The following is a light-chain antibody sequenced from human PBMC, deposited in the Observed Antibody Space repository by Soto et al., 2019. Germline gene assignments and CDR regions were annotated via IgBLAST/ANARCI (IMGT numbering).Light chain of an antibody. CDR2: GAS. V-gene: IGKV3-20*01. J-gene: IGKJ2*01. CDR1: QSVSSSY. CDR3: QQYGSSPPYT. Sequence: EIVLTQSPGTLSLSPGERATLSCRASQSVSSSYLAWYQQKPGQAPRLLIYGASSTASGIPARSSGSGSGTDFTLTISRLEPEEFAVYYWQQYGSSPPYTFGQGTKLEIK.